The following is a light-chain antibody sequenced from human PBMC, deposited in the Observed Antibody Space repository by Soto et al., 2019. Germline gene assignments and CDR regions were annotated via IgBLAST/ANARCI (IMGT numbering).Light chain of an antibody. Sequence: VLPQSPATLSASPGARVTISCRASQSVDINLARYQQRPGQAPRLLVYGASTKATDMPGRFSGRGSGTEFTLTINNLHSEDFAVYYCQQYRNWPRTFGQGTKVDSK. CDR1: QSVDIN. J-gene: IGKJ1*01. CDR3: QQYRNWPRT. CDR2: GAS. V-gene: IGKV3-15*01.